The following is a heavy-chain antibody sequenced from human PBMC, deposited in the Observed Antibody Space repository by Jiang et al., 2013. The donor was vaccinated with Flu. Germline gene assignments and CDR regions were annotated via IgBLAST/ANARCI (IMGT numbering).Heavy chain of an antibody. D-gene: IGHD2-15*01. CDR2: INPSVGTT. J-gene: IGHJ5*02. CDR3: ARDAVVAAATAWFDP. CDR1: FTTYF. Sequence: FTTYFMHWVRQAPGQGLEWMGVINPSVGTTSYAQKFQGRVTMTRDTSTSTVYMELSSLRSEDTAVYYCARDAVVAAATAWFDPWGQGTLVTVSS. V-gene: IGHV1-46*01.